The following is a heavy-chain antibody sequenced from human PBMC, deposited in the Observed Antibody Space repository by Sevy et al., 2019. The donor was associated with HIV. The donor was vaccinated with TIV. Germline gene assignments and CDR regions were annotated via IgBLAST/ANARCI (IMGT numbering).Heavy chain of an antibody. Sequence: GGSQRLSCAASGFTFSSYSMNWVRQAPGKGLEWVSSSSSSSSYIYYADSVKGRFTISRDNAKNSLYLQMNSLRAEDTAVYYCARDIGWGGYSYGSDAFDIWGQGTMVTVSS. CDR2: SSSSSSYI. CDR1: GFTFSSYS. J-gene: IGHJ3*02. D-gene: IGHD5-18*01. CDR3: ARDIGWGGYSYGSDAFDI. V-gene: IGHV3-21*01.